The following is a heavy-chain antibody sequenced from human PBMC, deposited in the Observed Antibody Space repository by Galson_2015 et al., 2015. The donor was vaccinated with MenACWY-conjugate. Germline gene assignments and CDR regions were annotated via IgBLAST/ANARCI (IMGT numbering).Heavy chain of an antibody. CDR2: IRDTGSL. CDR1: GASISSHH. J-gene: IGHJ4*02. V-gene: IGHV4-59*08. CDR3: ARIPTWGSSFGYCDY. Sequence: LSLTCTVSGASISSHHWSWFRQPPGKGLEWIAYIRDTGSLKDNPSLKSRVTMSADKSNNQFSLRLISVTAADTAVYYCARIPTWGSSFGYCDYWGLGILVAVSS. D-gene: IGHD7-27*01.